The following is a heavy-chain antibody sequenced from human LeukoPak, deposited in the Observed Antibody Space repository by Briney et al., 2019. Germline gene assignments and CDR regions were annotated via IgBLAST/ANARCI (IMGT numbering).Heavy chain of an antibody. J-gene: IGHJ4*02. D-gene: IGHD3-10*01. CDR1: GVFAGSFIAYY. V-gene: IGHV4-34*01. CDR2: ISDTGSV. Sequence: SETLSLTCAVSGVFAGSFIAYYWSWIRQAPGKGLEWIGEISDTGSVNYNPSLKSRVTISVDTSKKQFSLKLNSVTAADTAIYYCSRAYFFGSGSYSDYWGQGTLVTVSS. CDR3: SRAYFFGSGSYSDY.